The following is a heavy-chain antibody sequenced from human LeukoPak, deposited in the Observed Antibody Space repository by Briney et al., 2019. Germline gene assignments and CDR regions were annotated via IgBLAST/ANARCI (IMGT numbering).Heavy chain of an antibody. Sequence: GGSLRLSCAASGFTFSSYAMHWVRQAPGKGLEWVADISYDGSNKYYAASVKGRFTISRDTSKNALYLQMTSLRAEDTAGYDCPRDESWGYSYCTYYYYGMDVWGQGTTVTVSS. D-gene: IGHD5-18*01. CDR2: ISYDGSNK. J-gene: IGHJ6*02. V-gene: IGHV3-30-3*01. CDR3: PRDESWGYSYCTYYYYGMDV. CDR1: GFTFSSYA.